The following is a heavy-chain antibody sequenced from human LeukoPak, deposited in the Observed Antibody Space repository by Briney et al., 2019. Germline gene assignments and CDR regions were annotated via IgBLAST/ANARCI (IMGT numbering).Heavy chain of an antibody. Sequence: ASVKVSCKASGGTFSSYAISWVRQAPGQGLEWMGRIIPIFGTANYAQKFQGRVTITTDESTSTAYMELSSLRSDDTAVYYCARDRRVYYDSSGYSWWSFDYWGQGTLVTVSS. CDR3: ARDRRVYYDSSGYSWWSFDY. V-gene: IGHV1-69*05. D-gene: IGHD3-22*01. J-gene: IGHJ4*02. CDR1: GGTFSSYA. CDR2: IIPIFGTA.